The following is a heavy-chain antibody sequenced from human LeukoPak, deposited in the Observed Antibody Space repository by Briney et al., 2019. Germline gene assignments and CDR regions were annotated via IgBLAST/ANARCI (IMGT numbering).Heavy chain of an antibody. V-gene: IGHV3-74*01. CDR3: VRDYQFIQEV. CDR2: ISTDGKST. CDR1: GFTFSNYW. J-gene: IGHJ6*02. D-gene: IGHD2-2*01. Sequence: GGSLRLSCVASGFTFSNYWMLWVRQAPGKGLMWVSLISTDGKSTRYAESVKGRFTISRDNTKNALYLQMDILRVEDTALYFCVRDYQFIQEVWGQGTTVTVSS.